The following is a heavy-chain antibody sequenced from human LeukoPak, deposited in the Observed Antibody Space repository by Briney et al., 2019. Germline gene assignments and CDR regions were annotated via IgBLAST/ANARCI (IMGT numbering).Heavy chain of an antibody. Sequence: SETLSLTCAVYGGSFSGYYWSWIRQPPGKGLEWIGEINHSGSTNYNPSLKSRVTISVDTSKNQFSLKLSSVTAADTAVYYCACLGATLGPWDYWGQGTLVTVSS. CDR1: GGSFSGYY. D-gene: IGHD1-26*01. V-gene: IGHV4-34*01. J-gene: IGHJ4*02. CDR3: ACLGATLGPWDY. CDR2: INHSGST.